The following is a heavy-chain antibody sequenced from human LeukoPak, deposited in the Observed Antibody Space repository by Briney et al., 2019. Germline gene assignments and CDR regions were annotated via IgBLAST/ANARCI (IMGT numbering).Heavy chain of an antibody. CDR1: GGSVSSGNYY. J-gene: IGHJ5*02. CDR2: ISYSGRT. Sequence: SETLSLTRTVSGGSVSSGNYYWTWIRQPPGRGLEWIGYISYSGRTNYIPSLKGRVTISVDTSKNQFSLKLSSVTAADTAVYSCARDLSLEAAGTFDPWGQGTLVTVPS. D-gene: IGHD6-13*01. CDR3: ARDLSLEAAGTFDP. V-gene: IGHV4-61*01.